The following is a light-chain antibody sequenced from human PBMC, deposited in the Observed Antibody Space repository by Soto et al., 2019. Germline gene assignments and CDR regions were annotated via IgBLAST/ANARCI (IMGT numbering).Light chain of an antibody. V-gene: IGLV2-14*01. CDR2: EVS. CDR3: SSYSISTAYL. J-gene: IGLJ1*01. Sequence: QSALTQPASVSWSPGQSITISCTGTSSDVGGYDYVSWYQLHPGKAPKLMVFEVSNRPSGVSYRFSGSKSGNTASLTISGLQAEDEADYFCSSYSISTAYLFGTGTKLTVL. CDR1: SSDVGGYDY.